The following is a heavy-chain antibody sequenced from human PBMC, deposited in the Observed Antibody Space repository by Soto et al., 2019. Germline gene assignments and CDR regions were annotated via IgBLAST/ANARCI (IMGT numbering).Heavy chain of an antibody. V-gene: IGHV1-24*01. CDR3: ASAIFAYASYWFDP. D-gene: IGHD3-3*01. Sequence: ASVKVSCKVSGYTLTELSMHWVRQAPGKGLEWMGGFDPEDGETIYAQKFQGRVTMTEDTSTDTAYMELSSLRSEDTAVYYCASAIFAYASYWFDPCGQGTLVTVSS. J-gene: IGHJ5*02. CDR1: GYTLTELS. CDR2: FDPEDGET.